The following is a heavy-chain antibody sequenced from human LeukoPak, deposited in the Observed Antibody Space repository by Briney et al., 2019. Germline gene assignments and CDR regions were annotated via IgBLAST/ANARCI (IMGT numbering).Heavy chain of an antibody. CDR1: GGTFSSYA. CDR2: IIPMFGTA. D-gene: IGHD1-26*01. J-gene: IGHJ4*02. Sequence: SVKVSCKASGGTFSSYAISWVRQAPGQGLEWMGGIIPMFGTANYAQKFQGRVTITADESTSTAYMELSSLRSEDTAVYYCARVLVGATRFDYWGQGTLVTVSS. CDR3: ARVLVGATRFDY. V-gene: IGHV1-69*01.